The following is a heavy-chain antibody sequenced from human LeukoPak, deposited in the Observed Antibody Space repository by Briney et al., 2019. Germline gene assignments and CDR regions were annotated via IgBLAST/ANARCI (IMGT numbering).Heavy chain of an antibody. D-gene: IGHD3-16*01. CDR2: ISGSGSDI. CDR1: GFTFSSYW. CDR3: ARGHYGLDY. V-gene: IGHV3-21*05. J-gene: IGHJ4*02. Sequence: GGSLRLSCAASGFTFSSYWMSWVRQAPGKGLEWVSYISGSGSDIYYAESVKGRFTISRDNAKNSLFLQMNSLGAEDTAVYYCARGHYGLDYWGQGTLVTVSS.